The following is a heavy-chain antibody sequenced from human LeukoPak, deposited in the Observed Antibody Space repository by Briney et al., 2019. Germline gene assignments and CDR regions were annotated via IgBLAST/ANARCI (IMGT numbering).Heavy chain of an antibody. V-gene: IGHV4-39*01. J-gene: IGHJ4*02. CDR1: GGSISSSSYY. CDR3: ARLSRSIAAAGTSDY. CDR2: IYYRGTT. Sequence: SETLSLTCTASGGSISSSSYYWGWIRQPPGKGLEWIGDIYYRGTTYYNPSLKSRVTISVDTSKNQFSLKLNSVTAADTAVYYCARLSRSIAAAGTSDYWGQGTLVTVSS. D-gene: IGHD6-13*01.